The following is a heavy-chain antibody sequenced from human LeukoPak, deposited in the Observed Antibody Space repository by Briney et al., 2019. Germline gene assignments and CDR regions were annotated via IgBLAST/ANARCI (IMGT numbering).Heavy chain of an antibody. J-gene: IGHJ6*03. CDR2: IYYSGST. CDR1: GGSISSYY. V-gene: IGHV4-59*01. CDR3: ARASMDFWSAYYYMDV. Sequence: SETLSLTCTVSGGSISSYYWSWIRQPPGKGLEWIGYIYYSGSTNYNPSLKSRVTISVDTSKNQSSLKLSSVTAADTAVYYCARASMDFWSAYYYMDVWGKGTTVTVSS. D-gene: IGHD3-3*01.